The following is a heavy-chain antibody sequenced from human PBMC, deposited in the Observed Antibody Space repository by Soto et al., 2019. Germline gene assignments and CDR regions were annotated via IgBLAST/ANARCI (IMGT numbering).Heavy chain of an antibody. V-gene: IGHV3-23*01. D-gene: IGHD1-26*01. J-gene: IGHJ4*02. CDR1: GFTFTDYG. Sequence: GGSLRLSCAASGFTFTDYGMSWVRQAPGKGLEWVSGISGSGENTYYADSVKGRFTISTDNSKNTQYLQMNSLRAEDTAVYYCAKVLLNQVGYFDYWGQGTLVTVSS. CDR2: ISGSGENT. CDR3: AKVLLNQVGYFDY.